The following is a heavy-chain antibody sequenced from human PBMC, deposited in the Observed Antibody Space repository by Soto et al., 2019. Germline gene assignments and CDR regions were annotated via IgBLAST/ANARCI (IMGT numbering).Heavy chain of an antibody. V-gene: IGHV1-46*01. Sequence: QVPLVQSGAEVKKPGASVKVSCKASGYIFTNHYIHWVRHAPGQGLEWMGIIKPSAGSTNYLQKFHGTITMTRDTSTSTVYMELRSLRSADTACYFCARPNSYDSSGIYFDRWGHGSLVTVSS. CDR1: GYIFTNHY. CDR3: ARPNSYDSSGIYFDR. J-gene: IGHJ5*02. D-gene: IGHD3-22*01. CDR2: IKPSAGST.